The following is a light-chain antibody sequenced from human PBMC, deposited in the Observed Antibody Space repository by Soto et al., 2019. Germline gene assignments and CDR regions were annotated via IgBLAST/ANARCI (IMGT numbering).Light chain of an antibody. V-gene: IGLV1-40*01. CDR3: QSYDRALSARYV. J-gene: IGLJ1*01. Sequence: QSVLTQPPSVSGAPGQRVTISGTGSSSNIGANYDVHWYQQRPGTAPKLLIFGNSNRPSVFPDRFSGYKSGTSASLAITGLQAEDEGDYYCQSYDRALSARYVFGSGTKVTVL. CDR1: SSNIGANYD. CDR2: GNS.